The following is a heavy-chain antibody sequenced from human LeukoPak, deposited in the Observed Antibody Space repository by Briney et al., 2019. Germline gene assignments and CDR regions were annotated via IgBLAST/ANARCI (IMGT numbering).Heavy chain of an antibody. CDR1: GFTFSSYS. CDR3: ARAPENYDILTGYPYYYYYMDV. Sequence: KPGGSLRLSCAASGFTFSSYSMNWVRQAPGKGLEWVSSISSSSSYIYYADSVKGRFTISRDNAKNSLYLQMNSLRAEDMAVYYCARAPENYDILTGYPYYYYYMDVWGKGTTVTVSS. J-gene: IGHJ6*03. D-gene: IGHD3-9*01. V-gene: IGHV3-21*01. CDR2: ISSSSSYI.